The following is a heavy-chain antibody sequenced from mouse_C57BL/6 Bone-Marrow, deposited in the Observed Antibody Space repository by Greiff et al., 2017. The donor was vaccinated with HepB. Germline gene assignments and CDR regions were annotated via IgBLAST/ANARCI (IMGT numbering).Heavy chain of an antibody. V-gene: IGHV2-6*01. Sequence: VKLVESGPGLVAPSQSLSITCTVSGFSLTSYGVDWVRQSPGKGLEWLGVIWGVGSTNYNSALKSRLSISKDNSKSQVFLKMNSLQTDDTAMYYCASFYYYGSSYRAWFAYWGQGTLVTVSA. CDR2: IWGVGST. CDR3: ASFYYYGSSYRAWFAY. D-gene: IGHD1-1*01. CDR1: GFSLTSYG. J-gene: IGHJ3*01.